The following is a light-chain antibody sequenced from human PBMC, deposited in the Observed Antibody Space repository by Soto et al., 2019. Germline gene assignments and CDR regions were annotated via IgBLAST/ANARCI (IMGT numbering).Light chain of an antibody. CDR1: QNIRSR. CDR3: QQYNTAWT. V-gene: IGKV1-5*01. Sequence: FQMTQSPSTLSASVGDRVTITCRASQNIRSRLAWFQQKPGKAPKLLIYDASSSESGVPQRFSGSGSGTEFSLTISSLQPDDFATYYCQQYNTAWTFGQGTKVDI. J-gene: IGKJ1*01. CDR2: DAS.